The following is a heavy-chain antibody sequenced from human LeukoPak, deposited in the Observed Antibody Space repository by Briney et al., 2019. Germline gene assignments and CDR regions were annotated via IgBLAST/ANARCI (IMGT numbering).Heavy chain of an antibody. CDR2: IDSTSGYI. V-gene: IGHV3-21*01. Sequence: PGGSLRLSCVASGISFSRGSKTWVRQAPGKGMEWVSYIDSTSGYIYYADSVKGRFTISRDNAKNSLYLQMNSLRAEDTAVYYCARDTSGSCTITYFDSWGQGALVTVSS. CDR1: GISFSRGS. J-gene: IGHJ4*02. CDR3: ARDTSGSCTITYFDS. D-gene: IGHD3-10*01.